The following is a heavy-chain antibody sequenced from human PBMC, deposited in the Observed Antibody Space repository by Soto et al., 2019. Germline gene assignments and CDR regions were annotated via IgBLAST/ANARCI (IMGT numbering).Heavy chain of an antibody. V-gene: IGHV4-39*01. CDR2: IYYSGST. CDR3: ARHYSSGSRNWFDP. D-gene: IGHD6-19*01. J-gene: IGHJ5*02. Sequence: SETLSLTCSVSGGSINSSSYFWGWVRQPPGKGLEWIGSIYYSGSTYYNPSPRSRVTISVDTSKNQFSLKLSSVTAADTAVFYCARHYSSGSRNWFDPWGKGTLVTVSS. CDR1: GGSINSSSYF.